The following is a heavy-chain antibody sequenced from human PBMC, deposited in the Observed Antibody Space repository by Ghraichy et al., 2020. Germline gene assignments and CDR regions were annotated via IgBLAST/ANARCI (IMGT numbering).Heavy chain of an antibody. Sequence: SQTLSLTCAVYGGSFSGYYWSWIRQPPGKGLEWIGEINHSGSTNYNPSLKSRVTISVDTSKNQFSLKLSSVTAADTAVYYCARSSGWYYFDYWGQGTLVTVSS. D-gene: IGHD6-19*01. V-gene: IGHV4-34*01. CDR1: GGSFSGYY. CDR3: ARSSGWYYFDY. CDR2: INHSGST. J-gene: IGHJ4*02.